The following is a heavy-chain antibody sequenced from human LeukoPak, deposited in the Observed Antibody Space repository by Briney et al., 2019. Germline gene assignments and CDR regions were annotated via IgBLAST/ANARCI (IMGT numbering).Heavy chain of an antibody. CDR2: ISGSGGST. J-gene: IGHJ4*02. CDR3: AKPHYYDSSGYYYVDYFDY. V-gene: IGHV3-23*01. D-gene: IGHD3-22*01. CDR1: GFTFSSYA. Sequence: PGASLRLSCAASGFTFSSYAMSWVRQAPGKGLGWVSAISGSGGSTYYADSVKGRFTISRDNSKNTLYLQMNSLRAEDTAVYYCAKPHYYDSSGYYYVDYFDYWGQGTLVTVSS.